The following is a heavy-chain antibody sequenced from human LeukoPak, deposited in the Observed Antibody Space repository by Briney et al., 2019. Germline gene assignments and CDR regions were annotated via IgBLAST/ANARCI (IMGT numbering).Heavy chain of an antibody. CDR1: GFTFSSYA. Sequence: PGGSLRLSCAASGFTFSSYAMHWVRQAPGKGLEWVAVISYGGNNKYYANSVKGRFTISRDNSRNTLYLQMNSLRAEDTAVYYCTRGRDLSLYYFDYWGQGTLVTVSS. CDR3: TRGRDLSLYYFDY. J-gene: IGHJ4*02. CDR2: ISYGGNNK. V-gene: IGHV3-30-3*01.